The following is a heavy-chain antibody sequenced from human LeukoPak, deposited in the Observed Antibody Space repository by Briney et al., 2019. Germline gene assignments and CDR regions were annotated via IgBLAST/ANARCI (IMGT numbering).Heavy chain of an antibody. D-gene: IGHD3/OR15-3a*01. CDR1: GFTFSSYW. V-gene: IGHV3-74*01. CDR3: ARQTGSGLFILP. J-gene: IGHJ4*02. CDR2: IYSDGSRT. Sequence: GGSLRLSCAASGFTFSSYWMHWVRQGPGKGLVWVSRIYSDGSRTNNADSVKGRFTISGDNAKNTLYLQMNSLRAEDTAVYYCARQTGSGLFILPGGQGTLVTVSS.